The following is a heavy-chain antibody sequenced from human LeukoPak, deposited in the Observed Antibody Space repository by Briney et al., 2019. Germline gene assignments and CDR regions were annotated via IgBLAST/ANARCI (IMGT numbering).Heavy chain of an antibody. CDR3: ATSGGDYYYYSLDV. CDR2: INPNSGDT. V-gene: IGHV1-2*02. J-gene: IGHJ6*03. Sequence: ASVKVSCKASGYTSTSYAMNWVRQAPGQGLEGMGWINPNSGDTNYAQKFQGRVTMTRDTSISTAYMELSRLRSEDTAVYYCATSGGDYYYYSLDVWGKGTPVTISS. D-gene: IGHD3-10*01. CDR1: GYTSTSYA.